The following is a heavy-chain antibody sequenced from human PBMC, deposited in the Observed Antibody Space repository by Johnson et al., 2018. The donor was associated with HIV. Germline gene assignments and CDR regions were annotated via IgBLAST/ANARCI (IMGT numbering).Heavy chain of an antibody. Sequence: VQLVESGGGLVKPGGSLRLSCAASGFTFSSYDMHWVRQATGKGLEWVSAIGTAGDTYYPGSVKGRSTISRENAKNSLYLQMNSLRAEDTAVYYCARDSGYEDHDGFDIWGQGTMVTVSS. CDR1: GFTFSSYD. V-gene: IGHV3-13*01. CDR2: IGTAGDT. J-gene: IGHJ3*02. CDR3: ARDSGYEDHDGFDI. D-gene: IGHD5-12*01.